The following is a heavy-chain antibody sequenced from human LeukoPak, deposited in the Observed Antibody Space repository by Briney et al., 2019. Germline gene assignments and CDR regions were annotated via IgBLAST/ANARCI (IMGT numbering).Heavy chain of an antibody. CDR3: ARVSSVRGVIPNYYFDY. Sequence: ASVKVSCKASGYTFTGYYMHWVRQAPGQGLEWMGWINPNSGGTNYAQKFQGRVTMTRDTSISTAYMELSRLRCDDTAVYYCARVSSVRGVIPNYYFDYWGQGTLVTVSS. V-gene: IGHV1-2*02. J-gene: IGHJ4*02. CDR2: INPNSGGT. CDR1: GYTFTGYY. D-gene: IGHD3-10*01.